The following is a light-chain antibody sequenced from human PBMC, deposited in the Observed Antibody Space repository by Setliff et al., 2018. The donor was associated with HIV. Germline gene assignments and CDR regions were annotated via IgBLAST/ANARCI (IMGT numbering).Light chain of an antibody. V-gene: IGKV3-11*01. CDR1: QSVSTY. CDR2: DAS. J-gene: IGKJ5*01. Sequence: EIVLIQSPATLFLSPGERATLSCRASQSVSTYVAWYQQRPGQAPRLLIYDASNRATGIPARFSGSGSGTDFTLTISSLEPEDFAVYYCQQRSNWPSITFGQGTRLEIK. CDR3: QQRSNWPSIT.